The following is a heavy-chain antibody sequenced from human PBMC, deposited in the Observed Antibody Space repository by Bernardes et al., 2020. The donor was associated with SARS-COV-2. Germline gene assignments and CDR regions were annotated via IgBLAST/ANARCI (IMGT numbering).Heavy chain of an antibody. CDR2: INHSGST. V-gene: IGHV4-34*01. Sequence: SETLSLTCAVYGGSFSGYYWSWIRQPPGKGLEWIGEINHSGSTNYNPSLKSRVTISVDTSKNQFSLKLSSVTAADTAVYYCAGGGGYADSISYYYGMDVWGQGTTVTVSS. D-gene: IGHD2-15*01. J-gene: IGHJ6*02. CDR1: GGSFSGYY. CDR3: AGGGGYADSISYYYGMDV.